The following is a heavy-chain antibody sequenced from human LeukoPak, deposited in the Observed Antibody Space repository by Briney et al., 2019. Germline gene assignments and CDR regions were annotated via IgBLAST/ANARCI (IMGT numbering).Heavy chain of an antibody. CDR2: ISSRADST. D-gene: IGHD2-15*01. CDR1: GFIFSNCA. V-gene: IGHV3-23*01. Sequence: GGSLRLSCEVSGFIFSNCAMSWVRQAPGKGLEWVSAISSRADSTYYSPSTKGRFTISRDNSKNALFLQMNSLGVEDTAIYYCAKDVTSSLYCSGETCDATYFDNWGQGTLVTVSS. J-gene: IGHJ1*01. CDR3: AKDVTSSLYCSGETCDATYFDN.